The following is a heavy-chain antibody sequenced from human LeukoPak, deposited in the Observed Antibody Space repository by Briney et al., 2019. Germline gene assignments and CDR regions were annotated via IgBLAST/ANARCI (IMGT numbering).Heavy chain of an antibody. V-gene: IGHV1-46*04. CDR2: INPSGGRT. J-gene: IGHJ4*02. Sequence: ASVKVSCKVSGYTFTSYYMHWVRQAPGQGLEWMGIINPSGGRTNYAQKLQGRVTMTRDTSTSTVYMELSSLRSEDTAVYYCARDAWGWDNSDYYHPVNYFDYWGQGTLVTVSS. D-gene: IGHD3-22*01. CDR3: ARDAWGWDNSDYYHPVNYFDY. CDR1: GYTFTSYY.